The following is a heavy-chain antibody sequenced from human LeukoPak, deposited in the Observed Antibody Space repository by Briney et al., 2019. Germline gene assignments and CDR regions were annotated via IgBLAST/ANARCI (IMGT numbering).Heavy chain of an antibody. V-gene: IGHV3-66*01. Sequence: PGGSLRLSCSASGFTFSSYGIHWVRQAPGKGLEWVSVIYSGGSTYYADSVKGRFTISRDNSKNTLYLQMNSLRAEDTAVYYCARELMVRDWGQGTLVTVSS. CDR3: ARELMVRD. CDR2: IYSGGST. CDR1: GFTFSSYG. D-gene: IGHD3-10*01. J-gene: IGHJ4*02.